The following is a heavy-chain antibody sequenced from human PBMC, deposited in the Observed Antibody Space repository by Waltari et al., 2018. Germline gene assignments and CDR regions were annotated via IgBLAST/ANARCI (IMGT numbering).Heavy chain of an antibody. V-gene: IGHV4-34*01. D-gene: IGHD3-10*01. CDR3: ARGRYDYGAFDI. Sequence: QVQLQQWGAGLLKPSETLSLTCAVYGGSFSGYYWSWIRQPPGKGLEWIGEINHSGSTNYNPSLKSRVTISVDMSKNQFSLKLSSVTAADTAVYYCARGRYDYGAFDIWGQGTMVTVSS. CDR2: INHSGST. J-gene: IGHJ3*02. CDR1: GGSFSGYY.